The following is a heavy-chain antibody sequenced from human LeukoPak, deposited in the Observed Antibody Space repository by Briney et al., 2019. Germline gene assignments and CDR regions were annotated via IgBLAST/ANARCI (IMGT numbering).Heavy chain of an antibody. V-gene: IGHV4-4*02. J-gene: IGHJ4*02. CDR3: ARLGAGPTYYDFWSGYSSFYFDY. D-gene: IGHD3-3*01. CDR1: GDSISSTNW. CDR2: VYHSGST. Sequence: SETLSLTCAVSGDSISSTNWWSWVRQPPGKGLEWIGEVYHSGSTNYNPSLKSRVTMSVDKSKNQFSLKLSSVTAADTAVYYCARLGAGPTYYDFWSGYSSFYFDYWGQGTLVTVSS.